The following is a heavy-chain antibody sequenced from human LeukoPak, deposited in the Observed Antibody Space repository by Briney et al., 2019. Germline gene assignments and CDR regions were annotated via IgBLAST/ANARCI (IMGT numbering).Heavy chain of an antibody. CDR3: TTGDSGYQFDY. J-gene: IGHJ4*02. Sequence: PGGSLRLSCAASGFTFSSYAMSWVRQAPGKGLEWVSAISGSGDSTYYADSVKGRFTISRDNSKNTLYLQMNSLKSEDTAVYYCTTGDSGYQFDYWGQGTLVTVSS. V-gene: IGHV3-23*01. D-gene: IGHD5-12*01. CDR1: GFTFSSYA. CDR2: ISGSGDST.